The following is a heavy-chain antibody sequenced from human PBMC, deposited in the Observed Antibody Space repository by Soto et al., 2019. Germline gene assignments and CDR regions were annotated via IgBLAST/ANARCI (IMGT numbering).Heavy chain of an antibody. CDR1: GYTFTSYY. CDR3: ARDRGIVVVPAAPDRPHYYYMDV. D-gene: IGHD2-2*01. V-gene: IGHV1-46*01. Sequence: ASVKVSCKASGYTFTSYYMRWVRQAPGQGLEWMGIIIPIGGSTSYAQKFQGRVTITADKSTSTAYMELSSLRSEDTAVYYCARDRGIVVVPAAPDRPHYYYMDVWGKGTTVTVSS. CDR2: IIPIGGST. J-gene: IGHJ6*03.